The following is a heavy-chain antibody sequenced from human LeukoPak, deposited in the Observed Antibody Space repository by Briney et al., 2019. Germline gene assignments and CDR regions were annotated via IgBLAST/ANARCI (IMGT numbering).Heavy chain of an antibody. V-gene: IGHV3-64*01. Sequence: GGSLRLSCAASGFTFSSYAMHWVRQAPGKGLEYVSAISSNGGSTYYANSVKGRFTISRDNSKNTLYLQMGSLRAEDMAVYYCARVRSGSYRAFADYWGQGTLVTVSS. CDR1: GFTFSSYA. J-gene: IGHJ4*02. D-gene: IGHD1-26*01. CDR2: ISSNGGST. CDR3: ARVRSGSYRAFADY.